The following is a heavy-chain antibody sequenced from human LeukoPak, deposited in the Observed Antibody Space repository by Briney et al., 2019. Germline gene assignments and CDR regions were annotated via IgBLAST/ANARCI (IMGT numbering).Heavy chain of an antibody. J-gene: IGHJ4*02. CDR2: MNPNSGNT. V-gene: IGHV1-8*03. D-gene: IGHD3-22*01. CDR1: GYTFTSYD. CDR3: ARDRSKYTYYYDSSGIDY. Sequence: ASVKVSCKASGYTFTSYDINWVRQATGQGLEWMGWMNPNSGNTGYAQRFQGRVTITRNTSISTAYMELSSLRSEDTAVYYCARDRSKYTYYYDSSGIDYWGQGTLVTVSS.